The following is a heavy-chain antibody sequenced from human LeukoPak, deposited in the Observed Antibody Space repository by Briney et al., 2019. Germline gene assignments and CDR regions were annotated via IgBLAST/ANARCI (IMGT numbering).Heavy chain of an antibody. Sequence: GGSLRLSCAASGFTLSNFAMTWARQAPGKGLDYVSSISERSERTYYADSVKGRFTVSRDNSKNTMYLQMDSLRAEDTAVYYCARGLLKLNAFDMWGQGTMVTVSS. V-gene: IGHV3-23*01. J-gene: IGHJ3*02. CDR1: GFTLSNFA. D-gene: IGHD2-15*01. CDR3: ARGLLKLNAFDM. CDR2: ISERSERT.